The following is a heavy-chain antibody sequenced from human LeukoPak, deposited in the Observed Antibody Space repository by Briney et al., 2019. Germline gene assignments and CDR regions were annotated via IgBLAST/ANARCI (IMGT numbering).Heavy chain of an antibody. Sequence: SETLSLTCAVYGGSFSGYYWSWIRQPPGKGLEWIGEINHSGSTDYNPSPKSRVTISVDTSKNQFSLKLSSVTAADTAVYYCASLYCGGDCYSGDYWGQGTLVTVSS. J-gene: IGHJ4*02. CDR1: GGSFSGYY. D-gene: IGHD2-21*02. CDR3: ASLYCGGDCYSGDY. V-gene: IGHV4-34*01. CDR2: INHSGST.